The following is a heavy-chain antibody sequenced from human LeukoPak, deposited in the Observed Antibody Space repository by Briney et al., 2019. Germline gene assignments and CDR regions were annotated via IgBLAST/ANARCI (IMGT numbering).Heavy chain of an antibody. CDR3: AKGTSSWHEFDY. CDR2: ITWDGGSI. CDR1: GFTFDDFA. Sequence: GGSLRLSCAASGFTFDDFAMHWVRQAPGKGLEWVSLITWDGGSIYYADSVKGRFTISRDNSKNSLYLQMTSLRAEDTALYYCAKGTSSWHEFDYWGQGTLVTVSS. V-gene: IGHV3-43D*03. D-gene: IGHD6-13*01. J-gene: IGHJ4*02.